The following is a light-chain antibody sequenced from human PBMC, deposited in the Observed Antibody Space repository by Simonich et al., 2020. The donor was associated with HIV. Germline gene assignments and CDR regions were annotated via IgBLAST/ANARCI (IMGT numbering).Light chain of an antibody. J-gene: IGLJ3*02. V-gene: IGLV2-14*02. CDR2: EGS. CDR1: SRDFGTYNL. CDR3: SSYTSSSTWV. Sequence: QSALTQPASVSGSPGQSIPISCTGTSRDFGTYNLVSWYQQHPGEAPKLIIYEGSKRPSGVSHRLSGSKSGNTASLTISGLQAEDEADYYCSSYTSSSTWVFGGGTKLTVL.